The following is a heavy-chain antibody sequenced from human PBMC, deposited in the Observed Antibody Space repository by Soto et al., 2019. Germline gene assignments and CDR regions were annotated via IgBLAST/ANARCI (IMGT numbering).Heavy chain of an antibody. V-gene: IGHV4-34*01. CDR1: GGSFSPYF. J-gene: IGHJ2*01. CDR2: INHSGST. D-gene: IGHD6-19*01. CDR3: ARLASGWQYYYFDF. Sequence: PSETLSLTCAVYGGSFSPYFWSWIRQPPGKGLVWIGEINHSGSTNYNPSLTRRATLSVDTSKNQVSLKLTSVTAADTAVYYCARLASGWQYYYFDFWGRGTPVTVSS.